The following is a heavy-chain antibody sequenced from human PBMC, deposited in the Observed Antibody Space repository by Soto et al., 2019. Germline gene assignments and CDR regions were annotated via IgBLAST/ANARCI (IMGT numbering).Heavy chain of an antibody. CDR3: VRHSSGWEFDF. CDR1: GDSMGSSSYY. Sequence: SETLSLTCSVSGDSMGSSSYYWGWIRQPPGKGLEWVGSIYYSGNTYYNPSLKTRVTMSLDTSKNQFSLKLSSVTAADTAVYYCVRHSSGWEFDFWGQGTLVTVSS. J-gene: IGHJ4*02. V-gene: IGHV4-39*01. CDR2: IYYSGNT. D-gene: IGHD6-19*01.